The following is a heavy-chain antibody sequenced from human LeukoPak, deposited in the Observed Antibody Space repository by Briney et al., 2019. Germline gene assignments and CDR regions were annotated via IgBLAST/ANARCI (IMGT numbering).Heavy chain of an antibody. J-gene: IGHJ3*01. Sequence: GGSLRLSCAASGLTISDNFMSWVRQAPDKGLEWVSVIFSGGDIYYADSVRDRFTISRDTYKNTLYLQMNSLRVDDSAVYYCARGWAYFSSGHAFDVWGQGTMVTVSS. V-gene: IGHV3-66*01. CDR2: IFSGGDI. CDR3: ARGWAYFSSGHAFDV. CDR1: GLTISDNF. D-gene: IGHD3-10*01.